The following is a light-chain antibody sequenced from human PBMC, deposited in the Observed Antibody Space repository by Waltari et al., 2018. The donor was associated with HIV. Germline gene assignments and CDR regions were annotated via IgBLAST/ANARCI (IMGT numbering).Light chain of an antibody. V-gene: IGLV3-1*01. CDR2: QDD. CDR3: QAWDSSTEV. J-gene: IGLJ2*01. Sequence: SDELTQPPSVSVSPGQTASITCSGDKLGDKYVCWYQQKPGQSPVVVIYQDDKRPSGIPGRFSGSNSGNTATLTISGTQAMDEADYYCQAWDSSTEVFGGGTKLTV. CDR1: KLGDKY.